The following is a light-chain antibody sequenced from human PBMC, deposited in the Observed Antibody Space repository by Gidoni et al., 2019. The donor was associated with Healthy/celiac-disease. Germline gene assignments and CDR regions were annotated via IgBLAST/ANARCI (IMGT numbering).Light chain of an antibody. Sequence: DIQMTQSPSSLSASVGDRVTITCRASQSISSHLNWYQQKPGKAPKLLISAASSLQSGVPSRFSGSGSGTDFTLTISSLQPEDFATYYCQQSYRTPPLTFGQGTKVEIK. CDR1: QSISSH. V-gene: IGKV1-39*01. CDR2: AAS. J-gene: IGKJ1*01. CDR3: QQSYRTPPLT.